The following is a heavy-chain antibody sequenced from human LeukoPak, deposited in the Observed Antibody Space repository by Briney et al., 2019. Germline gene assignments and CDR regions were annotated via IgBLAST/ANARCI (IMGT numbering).Heavy chain of an antibody. V-gene: IGHV3-20*01. CDR3: ARVSSGGSFYYFDY. J-gene: IGHJ4*02. D-gene: IGHD6-19*01. CDR1: GFTFDDYG. CDR2: TNWNGGGT. Sequence: GGSLRLSCAASGFTFDDYGLSWVRQVSGKGLEWVSGTNWNGGGTGYADSVKGRFTISRDNAKKSLYLQMNSLRAEDTALYHCARVSSGGSFYYFDYWGQGTLVTVSS.